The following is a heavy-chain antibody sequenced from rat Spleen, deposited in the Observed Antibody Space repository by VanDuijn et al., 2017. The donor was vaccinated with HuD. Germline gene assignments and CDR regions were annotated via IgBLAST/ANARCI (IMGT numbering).Heavy chain of an antibody. CDR3: TRVFYNNYPY. CDR2: ISSGGGDT. Sequence: EVQLVESGGGLVQPGRSLKLSCAASGFTFSTFPMAWVRQAPKMGLEWVASISSGGGDTYYPDSVRGRFTISRDNAKSTLYLQMNSLRSEDTATYYCTRVFYNNYPYWGQGVMVTVSS. D-gene: IGHD1-10*01. J-gene: IGHJ2*01. V-gene: IGHV5-46*01. CDR1: GFTFSTFP.